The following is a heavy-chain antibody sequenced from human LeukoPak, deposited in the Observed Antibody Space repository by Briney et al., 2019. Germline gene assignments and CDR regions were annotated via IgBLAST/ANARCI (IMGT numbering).Heavy chain of an antibody. CDR1: GYIFTDYY. CDR3: ARDLEWLYPGGAFDI. V-gene: IGHV1/OR15-1*04. J-gene: IGHJ3*02. CDR2: INPNSGGT. Sequence: ASVKVSCKASGYIFTDYYMHWVRQAPGQELGWMGRINPNSGGTNYAQKFQGRVTMTRDTSISTAYMELSRLRSDDTAVYYCARDLEWLYPGGAFDIWGQGTMVTVSS. D-gene: IGHD3-3*01.